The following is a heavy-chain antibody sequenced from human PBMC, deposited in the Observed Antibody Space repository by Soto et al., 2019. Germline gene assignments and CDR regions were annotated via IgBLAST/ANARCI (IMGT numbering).Heavy chain of an antibody. CDR3: ESRQAAMTEAAGLAG. D-gene: IGHD5-18*01. Sequence: GEALKLSCKVSGYLFTHSWIGWVRQMPGKGLEWMGIIYPGDSDTRYSPSFQCQVTISADKSITTAYLQWSSLTASATAMSYCESRQAAMTEAAGLAGWCQGTSVTV. J-gene: IGHJ3*01. CDR2: IYPGDSDT. CDR1: GYLFTHSW. V-gene: IGHV5-51*01.